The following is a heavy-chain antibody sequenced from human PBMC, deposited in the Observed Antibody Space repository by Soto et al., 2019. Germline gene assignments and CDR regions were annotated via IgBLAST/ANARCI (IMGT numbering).Heavy chain of an antibody. CDR2: IYYSGTT. CDR3: AASCVACGGFNYYGMDV. V-gene: IGHV4-31*11. D-gene: IGHD2-21*01. Sequence: QVQLQESGPGLVKPSQTLSLTCAVSGGSISSGGYYWYWIRQHPGKGLEWIGYIYYSGTTYYNPSLKSRVTISVDTSKNQFSLKLSSVTAVDTAVYYCAASCVACGGFNYYGMDVWGQGTTVTVS. J-gene: IGHJ6*02. CDR1: GGSISSGGYY.